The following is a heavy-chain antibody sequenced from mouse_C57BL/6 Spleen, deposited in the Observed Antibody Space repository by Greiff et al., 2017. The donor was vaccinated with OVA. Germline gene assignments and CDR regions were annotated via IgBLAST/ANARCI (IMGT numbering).Heavy chain of an antibody. J-gene: IGHJ4*01. D-gene: IGHD2-4*01. CDR1: GYSFTSYY. Sequence: QVQLQQSGPELVKPGASVKISCKASGYSFTSYYIHWVKQRPGQGLEWIGWIYPGSGNTKYNEKFKGKATLTADTSSSTAYMQLSSLTSEDSAVYYCARGPYDYGYAMDYWGQGTSVTVSS. CDR3: ARGPYDYGYAMDY. CDR2: IYPGSGNT. V-gene: IGHV1-66*01.